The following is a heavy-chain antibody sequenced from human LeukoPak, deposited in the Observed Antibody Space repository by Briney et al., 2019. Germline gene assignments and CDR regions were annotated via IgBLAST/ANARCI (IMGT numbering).Heavy chain of an antibody. CDR1: GGSFSGYY. CDR2: INHSGST. CDR3: ARESEYDILTGYYAYNWFDP. V-gene: IGHV4-34*01. Sequence: PSETLSLTCAVYGGSFSGYYWSWIRQPPGKGLEWIGEINHSGSTNYNPSLKSRVTISVDTSKNQFSLKLSSVTAADTAVYYCARESEYDILTGYYAYNWFDPWGQGTLVTVSS. D-gene: IGHD3-9*01. J-gene: IGHJ5*02.